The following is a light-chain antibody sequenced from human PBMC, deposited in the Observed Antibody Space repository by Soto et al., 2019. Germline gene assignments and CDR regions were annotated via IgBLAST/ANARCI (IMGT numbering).Light chain of an antibody. CDR2: GAS. V-gene: IGKV3-15*01. CDR1: QSVSSN. Sequence: MTQPPATLSVSPGERATLSCRASQSVSSNLAWYQQKPGQAPRLLIYGASTRATGIPARFSGSGSGTEFTLTISSLQSEDFAVYYCQQYNNWPKTFGQGTKV. J-gene: IGKJ1*01. CDR3: QQYNNWPKT.